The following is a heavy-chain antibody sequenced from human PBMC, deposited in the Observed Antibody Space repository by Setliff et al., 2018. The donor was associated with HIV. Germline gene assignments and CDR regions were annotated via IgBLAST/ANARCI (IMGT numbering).Heavy chain of an antibody. Sequence: PSETLSLTCTVSGGSISSGAYYWSWVRQHPGKGLEWIGHIYFSGSTYSNPSLKSRVTISVDTSKNQFSLKLSSVTAADTAMYYCANLGGPPAVEGPWSDPWGQGTLVTVS. CDR3: ANLGGPPAVEGPWSDP. CDR2: IYFSGST. V-gene: IGHV4-31*03. J-gene: IGHJ5*02. CDR1: GGSISSGAYY. D-gene: IGHD2-2*01.